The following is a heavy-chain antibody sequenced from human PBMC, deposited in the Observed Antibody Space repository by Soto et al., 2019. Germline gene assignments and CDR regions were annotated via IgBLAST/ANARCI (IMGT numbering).Heavy chain of an antibody. V-gene: IGHV1-3*01. CDR2: INPGNGNT. J-gene: IGHJ5*02. CDR1: GYTFTNYA. Sequence: GASVKVSCKASGYTFTNYAIHWVRQAPGQRLEWVGWINPGNGNTKYSQRFQGRVTITRDTSATTAYMELSSLRSEDTAVYYCAKVGGFDPWGQGTLVTVSS. CDR3: AKVGGFDP. D-gene: IGHD3-10*01.